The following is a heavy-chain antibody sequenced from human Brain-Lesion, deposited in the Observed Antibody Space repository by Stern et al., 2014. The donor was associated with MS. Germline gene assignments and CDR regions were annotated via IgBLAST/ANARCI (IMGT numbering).Heavy chain of an antibody. CDR2: IFNSGST. CDR1: GGSISSGGYY. CDR3: ARGRVVPGFQYYATDV. Sequence: QVQLQESGPGLVKPSQTLSLSCTVSGGSISSGGYYWSWIRQPAGKGLEWIGRIFNSGSTSYNPSLTSRVTLSIDTSQKQFSPSVNSMTAADTAVYYCARGRVVPGFQYYATDVWGQGTTVIVSS. V-gene: IGHV4-61*02. J-gene: IGHJ6*02. D-gene: IGHD2-2*01.